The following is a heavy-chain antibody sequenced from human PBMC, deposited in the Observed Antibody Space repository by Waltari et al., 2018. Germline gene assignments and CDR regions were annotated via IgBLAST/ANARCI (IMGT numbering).Heavy chain of an antibody. J-gene: IGHJ6*03. Sequence: EVQLVESGGGLVQPGGSLRLSCMVAGFAGRSDRLLWVRQAPGKGLEWVSFISSTSSTIYYADSVKGRFTISRDNAKNSLYLQMNSLRDEDTAVYYCARAQYNYMDVWGKGTTVTVSS. CDR1: GFAGRSDR. CDR2: ISSTSSTI. CDR3: ARAQYNYMDV. V-gene: IGHV3-48*02.